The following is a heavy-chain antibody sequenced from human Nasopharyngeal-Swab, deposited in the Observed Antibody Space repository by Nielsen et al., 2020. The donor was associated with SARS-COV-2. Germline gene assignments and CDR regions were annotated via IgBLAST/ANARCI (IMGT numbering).Heavy chain of an antibody. V-gene: IGHV3-9*01. Sequence: GGSLRLSCAASGFTFDDYAIHWVRQAPGRGLEWVSGISWDSGNIGYADSVKGRFTISRDNAKNSLYLQMNSLRAEDTALYYCVKDNLPRAFDLWGQGTMVTVSS. CDR2: ISWDSGNI. CDR1: GFTFDDYA. CDR3: VKDNLPRAFDL. J-gene: IGHJ3*01.